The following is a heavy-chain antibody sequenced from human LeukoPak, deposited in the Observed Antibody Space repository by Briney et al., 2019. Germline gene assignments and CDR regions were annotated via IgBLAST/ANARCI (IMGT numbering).Heavy chain of an antibody. CDR2: IWYDGSNK. V-gene: IGHV3-33*01. CDR1: GFTFSSYG. CDR3: ARQRVGATVYYFDY. D-gene: IGHD1-26*01. Sequence: GRSLRLSCAASGFTFSSYGMHWVRQAPGKGLEWVAVIWYDGSNKYYADSVKGRFTISRDNAKNSLYLQMNSLRAEDTAVYYCARQRVGATVYYFDYWGQGTLVTVSS. J-gene: IGHJ4*02.